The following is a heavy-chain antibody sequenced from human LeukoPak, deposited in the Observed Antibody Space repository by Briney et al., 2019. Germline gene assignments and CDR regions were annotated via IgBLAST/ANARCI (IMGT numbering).Heavy chain of an antibody. V-gene: IGHV4-34*01. CDR3: ARHGGPYYYDSSAYFDY. D-gene: IGHD3-22*01. J-gene: IGHJ4*02. CDR1: GESFSAYY. CDR2: IHHSGTT. Sequence: SETLSLTCAVYGESFSAYYWSWIRQAPGKTLEWIGEIHHSGTTNYNPSLKSRVTISVDTSKNQFSLKLSSVTAADTAVYYCARHGGPYYYDSSAYFDYWGQGTLVTVSS.